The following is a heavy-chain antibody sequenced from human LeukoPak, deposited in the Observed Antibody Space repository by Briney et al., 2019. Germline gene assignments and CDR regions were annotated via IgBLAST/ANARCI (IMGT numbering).Heavy chain of an antibody. CDR1: GGSISSSSYY. CDR3: ARLPTVTFFDY. V-gene: IGHV4-39*01. J-gene: IGHJ4*02. Sequence: SETLSLTCTVSGGSISSSSYYWGWIRQPPGKGLEWIGSIYYSGSTYYNPSLKSRVTISVDTSKNQFSLKLSSVTVADTAVYYCARLPTVTFFDYWGQGTLVTVSS. D-gene: IGHD4-17*01. CDR2: IYYSGST.